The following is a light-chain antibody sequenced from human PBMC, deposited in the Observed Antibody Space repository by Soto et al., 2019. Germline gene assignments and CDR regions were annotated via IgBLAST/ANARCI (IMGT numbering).Light chain of an antibody. Sequence: EIGRTQSPATLSVSPGESATLSCRSSQSVSSNLAWHQQKPGQAPRLLIYGASTRATGIPARFSGSGSGTEFTLTITSLQSEDFALYFCQQYNDWPPLTFGGGTKVDIK. CDR2: GAS. J-gene: IGKJ4*01. CDR3: QQYNDWPPLT. CDR1: QSVSSN. V-gene: IGKV3-15*01.